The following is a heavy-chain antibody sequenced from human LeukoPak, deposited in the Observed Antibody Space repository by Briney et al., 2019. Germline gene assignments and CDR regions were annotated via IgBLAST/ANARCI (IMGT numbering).Heavy chain of an antibody. CDR2: ISAYNGNT. V-gene: IGHV1-18*01. D-gene: IGHD6-19*01. CDR3: ARVLEGYSSGWPDYYYYGMDV. J-gene: IGHJ6*02. CDR1: GYTLTSYG. Sequence: ASVKVSCKASGYTLTSYGISWVRQAPGQGLEWVGWISAYNGNTNYAQKLQGRVTMTTDTSTSTAYMALRSLRSDDTAVYYCARVLEGYSSGWPDYYYYGMDVWGQGTTVTVSS.